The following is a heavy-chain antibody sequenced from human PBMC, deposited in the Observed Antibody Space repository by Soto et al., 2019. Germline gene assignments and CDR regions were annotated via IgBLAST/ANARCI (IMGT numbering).Heavy chain of an antibody. CDR3: AKETVTPYYFDY. D-gene: IGHD4-17*01. CDR1: GFTFSSYG. CDR2: ISYDGSNK. V-gene: IGHV3-30*18. Sequence: QVQLVESGGGVVQPGRSLRLSCAASGFTFSSYGMHWVRQAPGKGLEWVAVISYDGSNKYYADSVKGRFTISRDNSKNTLYLQMNSLRAKDTAVYYCAKETVTPYYFDYWGQGTLVTVSS. J-gene: IGHJ4*02.